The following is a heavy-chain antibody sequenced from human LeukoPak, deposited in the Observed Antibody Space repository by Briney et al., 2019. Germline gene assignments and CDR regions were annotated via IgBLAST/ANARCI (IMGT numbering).Heavy chain of an antibody. D-gene: IGHD6-6*01. Sequence: GGSLRLSCAASGLTFSSHWMHWVRQAPGKGLEWVAVIWYDGSNKYYADSVKGRFTISRDNSKNTLYLQMNSLRAEDTAVYYCARVHFSSSPYFDYWGQGTLVTVSS. CDR3: ARVHFSSSPYFDY. CDR2: IWYDGSNK. J-gene: IGHJ4*02. CDR1: GLTFSSHW. V-gene: IGHV3-33*08.